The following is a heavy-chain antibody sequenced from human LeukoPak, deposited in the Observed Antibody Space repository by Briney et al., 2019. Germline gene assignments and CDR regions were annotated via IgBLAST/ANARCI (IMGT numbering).Heavy chain of an antibody. D-gene: IGHD6-13*01. CDR1: GFTFSTYW. J-gene: IGHJ6*02. V-gene: IGHV3-7*04. CDR2: IKGDGTGK. Sequence: PGGSLRLSCAASGFTFSTYWMSWVRQAPGKGLEWLANIKGDGTGKNHVDSVKGRFTISRDNAKNSLYLQMDGLRAEDTAVYYCAREIPQQLVAMDVWGQGTTVTVSS. CDR3: AREIPQQLVAMDV.